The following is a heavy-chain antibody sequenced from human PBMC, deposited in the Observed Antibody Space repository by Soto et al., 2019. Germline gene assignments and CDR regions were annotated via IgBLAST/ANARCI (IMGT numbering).Heavy chain of an antibody. J-gene: IGHJ4*02. CDR3: ARQAARNYIDS. CDR1: GFTFSDYS. V-gene: IGHV3-11*01. CDR2: IDSRGRTL. D-gene: IGHD6-6*01. Sequence: GGSLRLSCVASGFTFSDYSMSWIRQAPGKGLEWLAFIDSRGRTLSYADSVRGRFTISRDSAENSVYLQMDSLRADDTAVYYCARQAARNYIDSWGQGNSVTVSS.